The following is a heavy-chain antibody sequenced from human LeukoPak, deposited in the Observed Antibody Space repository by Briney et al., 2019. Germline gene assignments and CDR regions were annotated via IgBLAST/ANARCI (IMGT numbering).Heavy chain of an antibody. CDR3: AKVRGSTSYYYYYMDV. D-gene: IGHD2-2*01. Sequence: GGSLRLSCAASGFTFSSYGVHWVRQAPGKGLEWVAFIRYDGSNKYYADSVKGRFTISRDNSKNTLYLQMNSLRAEDTAVYYCAKVRGSTSYYYYYMDVWGKGTTVTVSS. J-gene: IGHJ6*03. CDR1: GFTFSSYG. V-gene: IGHV3-30*02. CDR2: IRYDGSNK.